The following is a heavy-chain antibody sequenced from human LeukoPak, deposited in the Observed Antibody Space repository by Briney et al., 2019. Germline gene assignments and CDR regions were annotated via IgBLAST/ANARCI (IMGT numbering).Heavy chain of an antibody. CDR1: GFTFSSYW. V-gene: IGHV3-74*01. Sequence: PGGSLRLSCAASGFTFSSYWMHRVRQAPGKGLVWVSRINSYGGNTFYADSVKGRFTISRDNAKNTLYLQMNTLRAEDTAVYYCTRRGAASDAFDIWGQGTMVTVSS. CDR2: INSYGGNT. CDR3: TRRGAASDAFDI. J-gene: IGHJ3*02. D-gene: IGHD3-16*01.